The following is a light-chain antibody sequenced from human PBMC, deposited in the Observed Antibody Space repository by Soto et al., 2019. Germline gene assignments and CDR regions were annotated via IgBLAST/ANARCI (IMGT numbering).Light chain of an antibody. CDR2: DAS. V-gene: IGKV1-33*01. Sequence: DIQMTQSPSSLSASVGDRVMFTCQASQDISKHLHWYHQKPGKVPKLLIQDASKLETGVPSRFSGSVSETDYTVTISGLHPEDVATYYCQQYESFPRTFGPGTRVEVK. CDR3: QQYESFPRT. J-gene: IGKJ1*01. CDR1: QDISKH.